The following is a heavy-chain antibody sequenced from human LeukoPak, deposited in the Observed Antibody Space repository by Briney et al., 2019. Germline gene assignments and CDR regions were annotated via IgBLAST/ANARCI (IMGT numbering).Heavy chain of an antibody. J-gene: IGHJ5*02. D-gene: IGHD1-1*01. Sequence: GGSPRLSCAASGCTFSNYWMSWGRQAPGKGLEWGASIKQDGSGQNYVDFMEGGFIIARDNTKNSLSLEMNSLRTEDTALYYCARAFNANWYNWFDPWGQGTPVTVSS. CDR1: GCTFSNYW. CDR3: ARAFNANWYNWFDP. V-gene: IGHV3-7*01. CDR2: IKQDGSGQ.